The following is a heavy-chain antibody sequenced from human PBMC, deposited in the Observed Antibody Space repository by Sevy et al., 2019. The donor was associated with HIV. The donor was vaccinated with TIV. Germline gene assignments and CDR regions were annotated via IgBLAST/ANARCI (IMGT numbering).Heavy chain of an antibody. CDR1: GGSVSSGSYY. Sequence: SETLSLTCTVSGGSVSSGSYYWSWIRQPPGKGLEWIGYIYYSGSTNYNPSLKSRVTISVDTSKNQFSLKLSSVTAADTAVYYCARDRPYGDYLYYYYGMDVWGQGTTVTVSS. V-gene: IGHV4-61*01. CDR3: ARDRPYGDYLYYYYGMDV. J-gene: IGHJ6*02. CDR2: IYYSGST. D-gene: IGHD4-17*01.